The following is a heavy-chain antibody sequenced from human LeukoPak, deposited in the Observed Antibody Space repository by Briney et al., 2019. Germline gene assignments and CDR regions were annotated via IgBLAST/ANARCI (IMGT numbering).Heavy chain of an antibody. CDR1: GFTFNDYY. D-gene: IGHD3-9*01. CDR3: ASRDFLTGYYDY. V-gene: IGHV3-11*06. Sequence: GGSLRLSCAASGFTFNDYYMTWIRQAPGKGLEWVSYISSTGSYTIFADSVKGRFTISRDNAQNSLYLQMNSLRAEDTAVYYCASRDFLTGYYDYWGQGTLVTVSS. CDR2: ISSTGSYT. J-gene: IGHJ4*02.